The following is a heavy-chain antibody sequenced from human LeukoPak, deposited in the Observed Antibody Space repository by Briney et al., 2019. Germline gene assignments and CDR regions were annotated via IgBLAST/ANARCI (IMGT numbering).Heavy chain of an antibody. CDR2: ISSGGTT. CDR3: GRDVGP. Sequence: PGGSLRLSCAASGFTVSNNYLHLVRQAPGKGLEWVSVISSGGTTYYANSVKGRFTISRDSSKNTMYLQMNSLRVEDTAMYYCGRDVGPWGQGTLVTVSS. V-gene: IGHV3-53*01. CDR1: GFTVSNNY. J-gene: IGHJ5*02.